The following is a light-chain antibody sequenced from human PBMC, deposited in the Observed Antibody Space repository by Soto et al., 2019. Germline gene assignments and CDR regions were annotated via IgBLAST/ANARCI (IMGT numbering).Light chain of an antibody. V-gene: IGKV3-20*01. CDR1: QSVSSGY. CDR2: GAS. CDR3: QQYGNPPQP. Sequence: EIVLTQSQGTLSLSPGERATLSCRASQSVSSGYVAWYQVKPGQAPRLLIYGASSRATGSPDRFSGSGSGTDFTLPISILEPEDLAMYVCQQYGNPPQPFGQGTKVEF. J-gene: IGKJ1*01.